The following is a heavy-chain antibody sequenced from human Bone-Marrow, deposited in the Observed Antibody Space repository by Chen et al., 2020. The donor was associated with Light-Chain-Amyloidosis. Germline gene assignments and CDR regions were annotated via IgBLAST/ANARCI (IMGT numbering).Heavy chain of an antibody. D-gene: IGHD2-2*01. CDR2: ARGGDGPT. CDR1: GCNFSGFG. V-gene: IGHV3-23*04. Sequence: EVQLVESGGGLVQPGGSLRLSCATSGCNFSGFGMSWVRQAPGKGLEWVSVARGGDGPTYYADSVRGRFTIYRDNSKNTLYLQMNSLRAEDTAVYYCAKYRCTSISCSDFDSWGQGTLVTVSS. J-gene: IGHJ4*02. CDR3: AKYRCTSISCSDFDS.